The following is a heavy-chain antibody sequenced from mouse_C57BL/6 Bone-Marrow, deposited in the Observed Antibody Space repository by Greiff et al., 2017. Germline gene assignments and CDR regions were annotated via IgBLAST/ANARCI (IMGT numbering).Heavy chain of an antibody. Sequence: QVQLQQPGAELVMPGASVKLSCKASGYTFTSYWMHWVKQRPGHGLEWIGEIDPSDSYPNYNQKFKGKSTLTVDKSSSTAYMQLSSLTSEDSAVYYCSSWDYSSGSSPYAMDYWGQGTSVTVSS. CDR1: GYTFTSYW. J-gene: IGHJ4*01. V-gene: IGHV1-69*01. CDR3: SSWDYSSGSSPYAMDY. CDR2: IDPSDSYP. D-gene: IGHD1-1*01.